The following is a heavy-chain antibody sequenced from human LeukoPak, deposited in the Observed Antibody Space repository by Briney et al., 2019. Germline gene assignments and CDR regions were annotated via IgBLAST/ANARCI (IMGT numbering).Heavy chain of an antibody. CDR3: ARGDYYGSGSYDY. CDR2: IYHSGST. CDR1: GYSISSGYY. J-gene: IGHJ4*02. Sequence: SETLSLTCTVSGYSISSGYYWGWIRQPPGKGLEWIGSIYHSGSTYYNPSLRSRVTISVDTSKNQFSLKLSSVTAADTAVYYCARGDYYGSGSYDYWGQGTLVTVSS. V-gene: IGHV4-38-2*02. D-gene: IGHD3-10*01.